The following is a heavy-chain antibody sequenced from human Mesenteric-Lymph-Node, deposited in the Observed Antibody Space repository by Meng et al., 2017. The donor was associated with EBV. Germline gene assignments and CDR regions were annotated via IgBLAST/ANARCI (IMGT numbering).Heavy chain of an antibody. CDR3: ARSYSINSRPNWFDP. CDR1: CGPLSSKIYA. J-gene: IGHJ5*02. Sequence: ESGPAWVNPSATLSPTCTCSCGPLSSKIYAWGWIRQPPGKGLEWIGSISYSGSTYYNPSLKSRVTISVDTSKNQFSLRLSSVTAADTAVYYCARSYSINSRPNWFDPWGQGTLVTVSS. V-gene: IGHV4-39*07. CDR2: ISYSGST. D-gene: IGHD6-13*01.